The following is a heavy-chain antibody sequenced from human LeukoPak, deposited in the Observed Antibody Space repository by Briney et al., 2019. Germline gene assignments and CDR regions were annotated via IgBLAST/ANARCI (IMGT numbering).Heavy chain of an antibody. CDR1: GFTFSNYA. D-gene: IGHD2-2*01. Sequence: QTGGSLRLSCAASGFTFSNYAMGWVRQAPGKGLEWVSVISDSGGSTHYADSVKGRFTISRDNSKNTLYLQMNSLRAEDTAVYYCARFDPAGDAFDIWGQGTMVTVSS. V-gene: IGHV3-23*01. J-gene: IGHJ3*02. CDR2: ISDSGGST. CDR3: ARFDPAGDAFDI.